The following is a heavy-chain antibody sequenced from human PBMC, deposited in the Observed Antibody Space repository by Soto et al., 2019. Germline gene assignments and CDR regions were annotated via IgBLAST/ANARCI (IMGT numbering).Heavy chain of an antibody. J-gene: IGHJ4*02. D-gene: IGHD5-18*01. CDR2: IDPSGSYT. CDR3: ARRLQLWSADYFDY. Sequence: GESLKISCKGSGYSFTSYWISWVRQMPGKGLEWMGRIDPSGSYTNYSPSFQGHVTISADKSISTAYLQWSSLKASDTAMYYCARRLQLWSADYFDYWGQGTLVTVSS. CDR1: GYSFTSYW. V-gene: IGHV5-10-1*01.